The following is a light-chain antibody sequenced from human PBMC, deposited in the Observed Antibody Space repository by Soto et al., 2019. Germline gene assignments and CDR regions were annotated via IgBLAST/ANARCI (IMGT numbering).Light chain of an antibody. V-gene: IGKV3-20*01. CDR3: QQYGSSPLT. J-gene: IGKJ4*01. CDR2: GAS. CDR1: QTVSSNY. Sequence: EIVMTQSPATLSVSPGERATLSCRASQTVSSNYLAWYQQKPGQAPRFLIYGASSRATGIPDRFSGSGSGTDFTLTISRLEPEDFAVYYCQQYGSSPLTFGGGTKVDNK.